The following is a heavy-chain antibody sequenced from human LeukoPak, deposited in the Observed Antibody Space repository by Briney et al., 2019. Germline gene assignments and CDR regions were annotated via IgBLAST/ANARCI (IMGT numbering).Heavy chain of an antibody. Sequence: ASVKVSCKASGYTFTSYYMHWVRQAPGQGLEWMGIINPSGGSTSYAQKFQGRVTMTRDMSTSTVYMELSSLRSEDTAVYYCARDALDATSLSTWFDPWGQGTLVTVSS. CDR3: ARDALDATSLSTWFDP. CDR2: INPSGGST. D-gene: IGHD5-12*01. J-gene: IGHJ5*02. V-gene: IGHV1-46*01. CDR1: GYTFTSYY.